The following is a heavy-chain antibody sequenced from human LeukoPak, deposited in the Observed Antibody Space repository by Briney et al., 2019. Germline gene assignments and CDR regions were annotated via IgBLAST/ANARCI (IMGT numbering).Heavy chain of an antibody. D-gene: IGHD3-22*01. Sequence: GGSLRLSCAVSGITLSNYGMSWVRLAPGKGLEWVAGISDSGGRTNYADSVKGRFTISRDNPKNTLYLQMNSLRTEDTAVYFCAKRVLVIRVILVGFHKEAYYFESWGQGALVTVSS. CDR2: ISDSGGRT. CDR3: AKRVLVIRVILVGFHKEAYYFES. J-gene: IGHJ4*02. CDR1: GITLSNYG. V-gene: IGHV3-23*01.